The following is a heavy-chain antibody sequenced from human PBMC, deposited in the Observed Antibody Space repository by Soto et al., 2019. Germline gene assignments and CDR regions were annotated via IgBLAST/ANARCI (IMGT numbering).Heavy chain of an antibody. CDR1: GGSINSDDYY. CDR2: IHYSGST. D-gene: IGHD2-21*02. Sequence: QVQLQESGPGLVKPSQTLSLTCTVSGGSINSDDYYWSWIRQHPGKGLEWIGYIHYSGSTYYNPSLKSRVSTSLDTSKNQFSLELTSVTAADTAVYYCARENLLYCGGGCYSSPFDYWGQGAPVTVSS. J-gene: IGHJ4*02. CDR3: ARENLLYCGGGCYSSPFDY. V-gene: IGHV4-31*03.